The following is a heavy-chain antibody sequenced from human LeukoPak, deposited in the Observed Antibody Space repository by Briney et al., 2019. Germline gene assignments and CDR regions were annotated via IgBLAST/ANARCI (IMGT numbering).Heavy chain of an antibody. CDR2: IYPGDSDT. CDR1: GYSFTSYW. V-gene: IGHV5-51*01. CDR3: ARQVSYGAYVTY. Sequence: GESLKISCKGSGYSFTSYWIAWLRQVPGKGLERMGIIYPGDSDTRYSPSFQGQVTFSADKSISTAYLQWSSLTASDTAMYYCARQVSYGAYVTYWGQGTLVTVSS. J-gene: IGHJ4*02. D-gene: IGHD4/OR15-4a*01.